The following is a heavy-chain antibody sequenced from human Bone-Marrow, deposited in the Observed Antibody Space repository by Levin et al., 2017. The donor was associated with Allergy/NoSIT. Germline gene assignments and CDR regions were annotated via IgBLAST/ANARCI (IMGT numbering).Heavy chain of an antibody. CDR2: FSSSGTYI. V-gene: IGHV3-21*01. J-gene: IGHJ6*02. D-gene: IGHD3-3*01. CDR1: GFTFSAYT. CDR3: ARDFKHYDFYSGPEKYYYGMDV. Sequence: LSLTCAASGFTFSAYTINWVRQAPGKGLEWVSSFSSSGTYIYYADSVKGRFTISRDNAQSSVYLQMNSLRAEDTAVYYCARDFKHYDFYSGPEKYYYGMDVWGQGTTVTVSS.